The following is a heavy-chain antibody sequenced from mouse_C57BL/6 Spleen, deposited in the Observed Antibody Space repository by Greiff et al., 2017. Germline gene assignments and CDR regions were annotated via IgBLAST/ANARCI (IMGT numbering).Heavy chain of an antibody. D-gene: IGHD2-2*01. CDR2: INPDYGTT. J-gene: IGHJ3*01. Sequence: EVQLQQSGPELVKPGASVKISCKASGYSFTDYNMNWVKQSNGKSLEWIGVINPDYGTTSYNQKFKGKATLTVDQSSSTAYMQLNSLSSEDSAVYFCALGYYGYDDGFAYWGQGTLVTVSA. V-gene: IGHV1-39*01. CDR1: GYSFTDYN. CDR3: ALGYYGYDDGFAY.